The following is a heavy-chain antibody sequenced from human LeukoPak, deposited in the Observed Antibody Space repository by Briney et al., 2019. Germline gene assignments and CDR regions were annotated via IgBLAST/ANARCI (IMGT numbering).Heavy chain of an antibody. D-gene: IGHD6-19*01. CDR1: GFTVSSNY. Sequence: GGSLRLSCAASGFTVSSNYMSWVRQAPGKGLEWVSVIYSCGSTYYADSVKGRFTISRDNFKNTLYLQMNSLRAEDTAVYYCAKDYGSGWTPSYYLDYWGQGTLVTVSS. V-gene: IGHV3-66*03. CDR3: AKDYGSGWTPSYYLDY. J-gene: IGHJ4*02. CDR2: IYSCGST.